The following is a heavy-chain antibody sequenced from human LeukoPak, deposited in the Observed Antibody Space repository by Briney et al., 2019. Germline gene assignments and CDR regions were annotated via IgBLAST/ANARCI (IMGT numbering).Heavy chain of an antibody. CDR2: ISSSGSTI. V-gene: IGHV3-11*01. J-gene: IGHJ3*02. CDR1: GFTFSDYY. D-gene: IGHD6-13*01. Sequence: GGSLRLSCAASGFTFSDYYMSWIRQAPGKGLEWVSYISSSGSTIYHADSVKGRFTISRDNAKNSLYLQMNSLRAEDTAVYYCATTPPVYSSSWYEGAFDIWGQGTMVTVSS. CDR3: ATTPPVYSSSWYEGAFDI.